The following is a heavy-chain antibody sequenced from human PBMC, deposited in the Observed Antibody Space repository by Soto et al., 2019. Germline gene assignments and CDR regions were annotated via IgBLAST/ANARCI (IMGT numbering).Heavy chain of an antibody. CDR2: IYYSGST. CDR3: AGGLNSNYFDY. V-gene: IGHV4-31*02. D-gene: IGHD4-4*01. CDR1: GASISSGGYY. J-gene: IGHJ4*02. Sequence: PSETLSLTCVVSGASISSGGYYWSWIRQHPGKGLEWIGYIYYSGSTYYNPSLKSRVTISVDTSKNQFSLKLSSVTAADTAVYYCAGGLNSNYFDYWGQGTLVTVSS.